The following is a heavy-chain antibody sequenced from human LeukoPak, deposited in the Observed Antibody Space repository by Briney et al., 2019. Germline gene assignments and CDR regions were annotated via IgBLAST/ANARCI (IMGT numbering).Heavy chain of an antibody. Sequence: ASVKVSCKASGYTFTSYAMHWVRQAPGQRLEWMGWINAGNGNTRYAQKFQGRVTMTTDTSTSTAYMELRSLRSDDTAVYYCARDWGKGEYYFDYWGQGTLVTVSS. CDR1: GYTFTSYA. CDR3: ARDWGKGEYYFDY. J-gene: IGHJ4*02. D-gene: IGHD3-16*01. CDR2: INAGNGNT. V-gene: IGHV1-3*01.